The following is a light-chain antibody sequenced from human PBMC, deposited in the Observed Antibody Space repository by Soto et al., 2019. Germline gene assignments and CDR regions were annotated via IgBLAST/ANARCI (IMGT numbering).Light chain of an antibody. J-gene: IGLJ2*01. CDR1: TSNIESNT. CDR3: AAWDDNLNGPV. V-gene: IGLV1-44*01. CDR2: SND. Sequence: QSVLTQPPSASGTPGQRVTISCSGSTSNIESNTVNWYQQLPRTAPKLLIYSNDQRPSGVPDRFSGSKSGTSASLAISGLQSEDEADYYCAAWDDNLNGPVFGGGTKPTVL.